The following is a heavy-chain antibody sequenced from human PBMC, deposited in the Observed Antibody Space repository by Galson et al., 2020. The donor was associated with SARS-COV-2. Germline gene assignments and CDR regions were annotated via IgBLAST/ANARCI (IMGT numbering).Heavy chain of an antibody. J-gene: IGHJ3*02. Sequence: TGGSLRLSCAASGFTFSNYWMSWVRQAPGKGLEWVANIKPDGSEKYYVDSVKGRFTISRDNAKKSLYLQMNSLRAEDTAIYYCARGDYYDSSGYFSDAFDIWGQGTMVTVSS. CDR1: GFTFSNYW. V-gene: IGHV3-7*01. CDR2: IKPDGSEK. D-gene: IGHD3-22*01. CDR3: ARGDYYDSSGYFSDAFDI.